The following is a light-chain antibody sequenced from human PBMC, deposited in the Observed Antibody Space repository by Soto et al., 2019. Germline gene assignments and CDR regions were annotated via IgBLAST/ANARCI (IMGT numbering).Light chain of an antibody. CDR3: QQYNYYYT. V-gene: IGKV3-15*01. CDR1: QSVDSD. J-gene: IGKJ2*01. Sequence: EIVMTQSPATLSVSPGERATLSCRASQSVDSDLAWYQQKPGQAPRLLIYGVSTRATGIPARFSDGGSGTEFTLTISSLQSEDFAVYYCQQYNYYYTFGQGTKLEIK. CDR2: GVS.